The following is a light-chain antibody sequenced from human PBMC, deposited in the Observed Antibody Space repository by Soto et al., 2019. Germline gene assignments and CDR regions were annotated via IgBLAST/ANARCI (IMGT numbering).Light chain of an antibody. CDR2: EDN. V-gene: IGLV6-57*04. CDR3: QSYDSTNVI. J-gene: IGLJ2*01. CDR1: SGGIASNY. Sequence: NFMLTQPHSVSESPGKTVTISCTRSSGGIASNYVQWYQQRPCSAPTTVIYEDNQRPSGVPDRFSGSIDSSSNSASLIISGLKTEDEADYYCQSYDSTNVIFGGGTKLTVL.